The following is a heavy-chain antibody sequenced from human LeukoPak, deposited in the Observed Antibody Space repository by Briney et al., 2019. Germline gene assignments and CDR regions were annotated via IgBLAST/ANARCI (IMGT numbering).Heavy chain of an antibody. D-gene: IGHD2-15*01. CDR3: ARDRGLAERWFDP. J-gene: IGHJ5*02. CDR1: GGSFSGYY. V-gene: IGHV4-34*01. Sequence: SETLSLTCAVYGGSFSGYYWSWIRQPPGKGLEWVGEINHSGSTNYNPSLKSRVTISVDTSKNQFSLKLSSVTAADTAVYYCARDRGLAERWFDPWGQGTLVTVSS. CDR2: INHSGST.